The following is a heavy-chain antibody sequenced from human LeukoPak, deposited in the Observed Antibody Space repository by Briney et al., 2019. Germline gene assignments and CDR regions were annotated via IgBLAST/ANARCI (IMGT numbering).Heavy chain of an antibody. D-gene: IGHD2-15*01. V-gene: IGHV4-34*01. CDR3: ARGPIPSGTRSGSSYGGYFDY. CDR1: GVSFRGYY. CDR2: INHSGST. Sequence: SETLDLIRGVYGVSFRGYYWSWIRQPPGKGLEWIGEINHSGSTNYNPSLKSRVTISVDTSKNQFSLKLSSVTAADTAVYSCARGPIPSGTRSGSSYGGYFDYWGQGTLVTVSS. J-gene: IGHJ4*02.